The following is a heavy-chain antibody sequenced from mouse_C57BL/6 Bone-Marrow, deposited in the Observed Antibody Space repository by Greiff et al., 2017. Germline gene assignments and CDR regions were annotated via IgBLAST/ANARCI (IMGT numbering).Heavy chain of an antibody. V-gene: IGHV3-8*01. CDR1: GYSITSDY. CDR2: ISYSGST. D-gene: IGHD2-3*01. Sequence: EVQLQESGPGLAKPSQTLSLTCSVTGYSITSDYWNWLRKFPGNKLEYMGYISYSGSTYYNPSLKSRISITRDTSKNQYYLQLNSVTTEDTATYYCAREGYSFYYAMDYWGQGTSVTVSS. CDR3: AREGYSFYYAMDY. J-gene: IGHJ4*01.